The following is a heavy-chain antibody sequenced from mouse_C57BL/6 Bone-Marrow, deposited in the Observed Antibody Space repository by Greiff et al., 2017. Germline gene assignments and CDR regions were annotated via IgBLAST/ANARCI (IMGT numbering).Heavy chain of an antibody. D-gene: IGHD1-1*01. Sequence: VQLQQSGPELVKPGASVKISCKASGYAFSGSWMNWVKQRPGKGLEWIGRIYPGDGDTNYNGKFKGKATLTADKSSSTAYMQLSSLTSEDSAVYFCASDYYGSSPVGGKGTLVTVSA. CDR3: ASDYYGSSPV. V-gene: IGHV1-82*01. J-gene: IGHJ3*01. CDR2: IYPGDGDT. CDR1: GYAFSGSW.